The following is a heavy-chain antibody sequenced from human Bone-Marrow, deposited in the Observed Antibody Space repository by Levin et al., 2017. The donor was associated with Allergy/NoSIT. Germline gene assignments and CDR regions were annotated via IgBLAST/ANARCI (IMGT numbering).Heavy chain of an antibody. V-gene: IGHV2-26*01. CDR3: ARTSGLLAFDV. Sequence: ASGPTLVKPTETLTVTCTVSGFSLSDNKMGVSWIRQPPGKALEWLGHIFSNDETSYRTSLKKRVTISKDTSKSQVVLIVPKVDPVDTGTYYCARTSGLLAFDVWGQGTMVTVSS. CDR2: IFSNDET. CDR1: GFSLSDNKMG. D-gene: IGHD1-14*01. J-gene: IGHJ3*01.